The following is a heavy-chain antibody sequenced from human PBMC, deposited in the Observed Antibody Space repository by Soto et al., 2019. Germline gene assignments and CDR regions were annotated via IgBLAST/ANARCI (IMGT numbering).Heavy chain of an antibody. Sequence: QVQLVQSGDEAKKPGASVKVSCKASGYIFVNYGIAWVRQAPGQGLEWMGWISPYTGNTHSATKVQGRLTMTTDTSTSTAYMDLGSLTSHDMAVYYCVMVDNYVTPTPQDVWGQGTTVTVSS. CDR3: VMVDNYVTPTPQDV. CDR1: GYIFVNYG. J-gene: IGHJ6*02. D-gene: IGHD3-16*01. CDR2: ISPYTGNT. V-gene: IGHV1-18*03.